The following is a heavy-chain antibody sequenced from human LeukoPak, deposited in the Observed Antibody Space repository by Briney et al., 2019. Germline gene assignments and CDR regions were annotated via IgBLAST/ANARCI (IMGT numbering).Heavy chain of an antibody. CDR1: GGSISSYY. CDR3: ARTYYDFWSGYLYYFDY. D-gene: IGHD3-3*01. J-gene: IGHJ4*02. CDR2: IYTSGST. Sequence: PSETLSLTCTVSGGSISSYYWSWIRQPAGKGLEWIGRIYTSGSTNYNPSLKSRVTMSVDTSKNQFSLKLSSVTAADTAVYYCARTYYDFWSGYLYYFDYWGQGTLVTVSS. V-gene: IGHV4-4*07.